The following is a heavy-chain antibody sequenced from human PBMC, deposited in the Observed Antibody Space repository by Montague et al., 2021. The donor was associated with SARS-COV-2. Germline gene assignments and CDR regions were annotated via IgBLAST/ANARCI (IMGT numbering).Heavy chain of an antibody. J-gene: IGHJ6*02. Sequence: SETLSLTCAVYGGSFSGYYWSWIRQPPGKGLEWIGEINHSGSTNYNPSLKSRVTISVDTSKNQFSLKLSSVTAADTAVYYCARGPGVVIILAIYHYGMDVWGQGTTVTVSS. CDR3: ARGPGVVIILAIYHYGMDV. CDR1: GGSFSGYY. D-gene: IGHD3-3*01. V-gene: IGHV4-34*01. CDR2: INHSGST.